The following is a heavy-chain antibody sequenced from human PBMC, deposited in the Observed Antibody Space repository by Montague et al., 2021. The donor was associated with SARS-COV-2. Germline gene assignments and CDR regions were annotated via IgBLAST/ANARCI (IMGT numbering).Heavy chain of an antibody. CDR2: IDRDGYAV. D-gene: IGHD2-2*01. CDR3: ARGGRGTSYYCEY. V-gene: IGHV3-7*01. CDR1: RFTFSSYC. Sequence: SLRLSCAASRFTFSSYCMKWIRQAPGKGPEWVATIDRDGYAVYYVDSVKGRFTISRDNGRNSLYLQLTSLRGEDTAVYYCARGGRGTSYYCEYWGQGTLVTVSS. J-gene: IGHJ4*02.